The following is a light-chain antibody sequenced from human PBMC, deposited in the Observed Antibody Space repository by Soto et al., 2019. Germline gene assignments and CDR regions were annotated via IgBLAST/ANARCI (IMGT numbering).Light chain of an antibody. CDR1: SGHSSYA. J-gene: IGLJ1*01. CDR2: LNSDGSH. CDR3: QTWGTGIHYV. Sequence: LVLTQSPSASASLGASVKLTCTLSSGHSSYAIAWHQQQPEKGPRYLMKLNSDGSHSKGDGIPDRFSGCSSGAERYLTISSLQSEDEADYYCQTWGTGIHYVFGTGTKLTVL. V-gene: IGLV4-69*01.